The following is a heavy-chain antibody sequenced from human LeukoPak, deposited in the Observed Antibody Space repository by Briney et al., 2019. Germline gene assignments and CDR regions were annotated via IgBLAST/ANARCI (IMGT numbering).Heavy chain of an antibody. Sequence: ASVKVSCKASGYTFTGYYMHWVRQAPGQGHEWMGWINPNSSGTNYAQKFQGRVTMTRDTSISTAYMELSRLRSDDTAVYYCARVPRGVAAGYYFDCWGQGILVTVSS. CDR1: GYTFTGYY. CDR3: ARVPRGVAAGYYFDC. CDR2: INPNSSGT. J-gene: IGHJ4*02. D-gene: IGHD6-13*01. V-gene: IGHV1-2*02.